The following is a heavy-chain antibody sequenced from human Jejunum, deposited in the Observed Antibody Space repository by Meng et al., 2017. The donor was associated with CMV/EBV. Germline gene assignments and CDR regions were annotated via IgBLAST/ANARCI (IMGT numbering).Heavy chain of an antibody. Sequence: QGQLVQSWAEVKKPGASVKVSCKASGYTFTSYDINWVRQGTGQGLEWMGRINPNNGGANYAQQFQGRVTMTTDTSISTAYMELSRLRSDDTAVYYCARDLSGYYSFVDYWGQGTLVTVSS. D-gene: IGHD3-22*01. CDR1: GYTFTSYD. J-gene: IGHJ4*02. CDR3: ARDLSGYYSFVDY. V-gene: IGHV1-2*06. CDR2: INPNNGGA.